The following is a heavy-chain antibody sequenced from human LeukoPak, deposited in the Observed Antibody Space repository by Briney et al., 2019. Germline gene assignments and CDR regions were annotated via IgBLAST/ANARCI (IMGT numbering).Heavy chain of an antibody. D-gene: IGHD3-9*01. CDR1: GGSISSGGYY. J-gene: IGHJ3*02. CDR3: ASADYDMAFDI. Sequence: SETLSLTCTVSGGSISSGGYYWSWIRQHPGKGLEWIGYICYSGSTDYNPSLKSRFTMSVDTSKNQFSLKLSSVTAADTAVYYCASADYDMAFDIWGQGTMVTVSS. V-gene: IGHV4-31*03. CDR2: ICYSGST.